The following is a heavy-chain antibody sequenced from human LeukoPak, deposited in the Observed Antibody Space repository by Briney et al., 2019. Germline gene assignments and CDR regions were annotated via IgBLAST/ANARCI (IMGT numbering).Heavy chain of an antibody. D-gene: IGHD1-20*01. V-gene: IGHV3-15*07. CDR2: IKSKADGETI. Sequence: GGSLRLSCAVSGFTFTNAWMNWVRQAPGKGLEWVGRIKSKADGETIDYAAPVKGRFTFSRDDSKNMLYLQMNSLKSEDTAVYYCSTLTSRGLSDSWGQGTLVTVSS. J-gene: IGHJ4*02. CDR3: STLTSRGLSDS. CDR1: GFTFTNAW.